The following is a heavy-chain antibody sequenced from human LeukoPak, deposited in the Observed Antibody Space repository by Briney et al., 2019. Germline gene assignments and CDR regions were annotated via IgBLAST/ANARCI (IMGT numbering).Heavy chain of an antibody. D-gene: IGHD2-15*01. CDR2: INHGGST. J-gene: IGHJ5*02. CDR1: GGSFRGFY. CDR3: ARRDIYCSGDSCYPQGWFDP. V-gene: IGHV4-34*01. Sequence: PSETLSLTCAVYGGSFRGFYWSWIRQPPGKGLEWFGEINHGGSTNYNPSLKSRVTISVDTSKNHSSLKLSSVTAADTAVYYCARRDIYCSGDSCYPQGWFDPWGQGTLVTVSS.